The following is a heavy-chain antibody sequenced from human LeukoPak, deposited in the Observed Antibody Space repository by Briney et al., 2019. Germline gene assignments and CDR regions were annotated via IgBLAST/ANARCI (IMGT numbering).Heavy chain of an antibody. CDR3: ARDGGYCGGDCYDQGYYYYYGMDV. D-gene: IGHD2-21*02. CDR2: ITSRSGTM. Sequence: GGSLRLSCAASGFTFGSYSMNWVRQAPGKGLEWVAYITSRSGTMFYADSVKGRFTISRDNAENTLYLQMNSLRAEDTAVYYCARDGGYCGGDCYDQGYYYYYGMDVWGQGTTVTVSS. CDR1: GFTFGSYS. V-gene: IGHV3-48*01. J-gene: IGHJ6*02.